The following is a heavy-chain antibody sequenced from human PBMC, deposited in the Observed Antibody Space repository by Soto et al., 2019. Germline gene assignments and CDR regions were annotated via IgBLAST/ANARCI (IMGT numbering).Heavy chain of an antibody. CDR2: VSYDGSV. CDR1: RDSVTSVNNY. Sequence: QVQLQESGPGLVKASETLSLTCTVSRDSVTSVNNYWSWIRQPPGKGLEWIGYVSYDGSVNYEPSLKSRLTISLDAPKNQFSLHLTSVTAADTALYFCARGSAWPNNFFDPWGQGIRVIVSS. D-gene: IGHD1-20*01. CDR3: ARGSAWPNNFFDP. J-gene: IGHJ5*02. V-gene: IGHV4-61*01.